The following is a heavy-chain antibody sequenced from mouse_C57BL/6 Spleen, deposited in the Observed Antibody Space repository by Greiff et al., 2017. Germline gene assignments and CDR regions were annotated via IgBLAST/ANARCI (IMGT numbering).Heavy chain of an antibody. CDR2: IDPEDGDN. CDR1: GFNINDDY. J-gene: IGHJ2*01. V-gene: IGHV14-2*01. D-gene: IGHD3-3*01. Sequence: EVQLQQSGAELVKPGASVKLSCSASGFNINDDYMHWVQQRTEQGLEWIGRIDPEDGDNKYAPQFQGNAIITAETSSNTAYLQLSSQTAEDTAVYYGASGDGFDYWGQGTTLTVSS. CDR3: ASGDGFDY.